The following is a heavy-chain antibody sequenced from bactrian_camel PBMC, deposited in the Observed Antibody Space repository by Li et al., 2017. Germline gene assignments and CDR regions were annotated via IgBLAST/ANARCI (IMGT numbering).Heavy chain of an antibody. Sequence: QVQLVESGGGSVQAGGSLKLVCGGSTLTYDGNCMGWFRQAPGNEREGVARIDSDGNTRYADSVNGRFTISKDDAENTLYLQMNSLKPEDTAMYYCAVGVCCLPNADFGYWGQGTQVTVS. CDR3: AVGVCCLPNADFGY. D-gene: IGHD5*01. CDR1: TLTYDGNC. J-gene: IGHJ6*01. V-gene: IGHV3S55*01. CDR2: IDSDGNT.